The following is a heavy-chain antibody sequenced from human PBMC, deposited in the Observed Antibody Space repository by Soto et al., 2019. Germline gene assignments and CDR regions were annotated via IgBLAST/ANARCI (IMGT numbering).Heavy chain of an antibody. CDR1: GGTFSSYA. CDR2: IIPIFGTA. Sequence: VASVKVSCKASGGTFSSYAISWVRQAPGQGLEWMGGIIPIFGTANYAQKFQGRVTITADESTSTAYMELSSLRSEDTAVYYCASSSAWGVPAANWGQGTLVTVSS. CDR3: ASSSAWGVPAAN. D-gene: IGHD2-2*01. V-gene: IGHV1-69*13. J-gene: IGHJ4*02.